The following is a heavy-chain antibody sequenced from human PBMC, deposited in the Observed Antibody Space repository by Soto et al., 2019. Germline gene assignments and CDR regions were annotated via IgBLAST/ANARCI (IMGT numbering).Heavy chain of an antibody. CDR3: ARDVALYCSGGSCYSLPFYYYYGMDV. CDR1: GFTFGSYW. Sequence: GGSLRLSCAASGFTFGSYWMSWVRQAPGKGLEWLATIKWDASEKKYVDSVKGRFTMSRDNAKNSLYLQMDSLRAEDTAVYYCARDVALYCSGGSCYSLPFYYYYGMDVWGQGTTVTVSS. V-gene: IGHV3-7*03. CDR2: IKWDASEK. D-gene: IGHD2-15*01. J-gene: IGHJ6*02.